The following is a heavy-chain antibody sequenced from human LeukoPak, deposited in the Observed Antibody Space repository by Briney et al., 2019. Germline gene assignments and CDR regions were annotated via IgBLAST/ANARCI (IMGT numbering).Heavy chain of an antibody. V-gene: IGHV4-31*03. CDR3: ARVGANYDILTGYYKPNPPADY. CDR1: GGSISSGGYY. J-gene: IGHJ4*02. CDR2: IYYSGST. Sequence: SETLSLTCTVSGGSISSGGYYWSCIRQHPGKGLECIGYIYYSGSTYYNPSLKSRVTISVDTSKNQFSLKLSSVTAADTAVYYCARVGANYDILTGYYKPNPPADYWGQGTLVTVSS. D-gene: IGHD3-9*01.